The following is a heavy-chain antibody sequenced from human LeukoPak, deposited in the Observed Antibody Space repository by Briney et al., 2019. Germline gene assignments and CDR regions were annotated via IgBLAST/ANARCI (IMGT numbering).Heavy chain of an antibody. J-gene: IGHJ4*02. CDR1: GGSISSSSYY. Sequence: SETLSLTCTVSGGSISSSSYYWGWIRQPPGKGLEWIGSIYYSGSTYYNPSLKSRVTISVDTSKNQFSLKLSSVTAADTAVYYCARQGYYYDSSGYYLIDYWGQGTLVTVSS. CDR2: IYYSGST. D-gene: IGHD3-22*01. V-gene: IGHV4-39*01. CDR3: ARQGYYYDSSGYYLIDY.